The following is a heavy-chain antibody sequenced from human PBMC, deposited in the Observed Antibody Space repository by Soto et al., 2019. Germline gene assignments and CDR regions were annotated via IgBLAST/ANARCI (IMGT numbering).Heavy chain of an antibody. CDR1: RDCVRIYY. D-gene: IGHD4-17*01. Sequence: SEPLSLTYRVCRDCVRIYYLVVFRQPPGKGLEWIGYIYYSGSTNYNPSLKSRVTISVDTSKNQFSLKLSSVTAADTAVYYCARYGDYVIDYWVQGTLVTVSS. J-gene: IGHJ4*02. CDR3: ARYGDYVIDY. CDR2: IYYSGST. V-gene: IGHV4-59*02.